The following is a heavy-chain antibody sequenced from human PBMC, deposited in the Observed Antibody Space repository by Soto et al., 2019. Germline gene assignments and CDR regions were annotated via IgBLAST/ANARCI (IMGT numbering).Heavy chain of an antibody. Sequence: QVQLVQSGAEVKKPGASVKVSCKASGYTFTSYGISWVRQAPGQGLEWMGWISAYNGNTNYAQKLQGRVTMTTDTSASTAYMELRSLRPDDTAVYYCARDSKPSVGARWGYYYGMAVWGQGTTVTVSS. D-gene: IGHD1-26*01. CDR3: ARDSKPSVGARWGYYYGMAV. CDR1: GYTFTSYG. J-gene: IGHJ6*02. CDR2: ISAYNGNT. V-gene: IGHV1-18*04.